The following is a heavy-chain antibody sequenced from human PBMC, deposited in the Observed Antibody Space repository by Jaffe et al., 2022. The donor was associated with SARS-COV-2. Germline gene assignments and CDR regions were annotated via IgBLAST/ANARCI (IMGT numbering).Heavy chain of an antibody. CDR3: ASGYCSSTSCYNGGLGWFDP. J-gene: IGHJ5*02. V-gene: IGHV3-53*01. D-gene: IGHD2-2*02. Sequence: EVQLVESGGGLIQPGGSLRLSCAASGFTVSSNYMSWVRQAPGKGLEWVSVIYSGGSTYYADSVKGRFTISRDNSKNTLYLQMNSLRAEDTAVYYCASGYCSSTSCYNGGLGWFDPWGQGTLVTVSS. CDR2: IYSGGST. CDR1: GFTVSSNY.